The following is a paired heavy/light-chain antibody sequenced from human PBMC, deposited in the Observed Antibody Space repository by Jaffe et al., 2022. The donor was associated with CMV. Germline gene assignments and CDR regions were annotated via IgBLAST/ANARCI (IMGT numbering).Light chain of an antibody. CDR3: QQYGSSRGT. J-gene: IGKJ3*01. V-gene: IGKV3-20*01. CDR1: QSVSSSY. Sequence: EIVLTQSPGTLSLSPGERATLSCRASQSVSSSYLAWYQQKPGQAPRLLIYGASSRATGIPDRFSGSGSGTDFTLTISRLEPEDFAVYYCQQYGSSRGTFGPGTKVDIK. CDR2: GAS.
Heavy chain of an antibody. J-gene: IGHJ6*03. D-gene: IGHD3-22*01. CDR2: IIPILGIA. CDR3: ARADRRYDSSGYYYYYMDV. V-gene: IGHV1-69*09. Sequence: QVQLVQSGAEVKKPGSSVKVSCKASGGTFSSYAISWVRQAPGQGLEWMGRIIPILGIANYAQKFQGRVTITADKSTSTAYMELSSLRSEDTAVYYCARADRRYDSSGYYYYYMDVWGKGTTVTVSS. CDR1: GGTFSSYA.